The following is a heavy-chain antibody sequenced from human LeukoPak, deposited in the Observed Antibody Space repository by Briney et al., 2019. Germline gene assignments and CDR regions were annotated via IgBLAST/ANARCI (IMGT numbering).Heavy chain of an antibody. CDR2: MNQEGSSI. CDR1: GFTFRNYW. Sequence: PGGSLRLSCVASGFTFRNYWMSWVRQAPGKGLEWVVKMNQEGSSISYVDSVKGRFTISRDNAKNSLYLQMSNLRAEDTAVYFCARGGGLDVWGQGATVTVSS. D-gene: IGHD3-16*01. CDR3: ARGGGLDV. J-gene: IGHJ6*02. V-gene: IGHV3-7*03.